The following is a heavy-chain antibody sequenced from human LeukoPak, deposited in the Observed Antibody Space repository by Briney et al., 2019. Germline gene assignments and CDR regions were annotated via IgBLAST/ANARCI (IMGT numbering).Heavy chain of an antibody. CDR1: GYTFTGYY. D-gene: IGHD4-17*01. J-gene: IGHJ4*02. Sequence: ASVKVSCKASGYTFTGYYMHWVRQAPGQGLEWMGWINPNSGGTNYAQKFQGRVTMTRDTSTSTAYMELSRLRSDDTAVYYCARGGEPGYGDFLTDYWGQGTLVTVSS. CDR2: INPNSGGT. CDR3: ARGGEPGYGDFLTDY. V-gene: IGHV1-2*02.